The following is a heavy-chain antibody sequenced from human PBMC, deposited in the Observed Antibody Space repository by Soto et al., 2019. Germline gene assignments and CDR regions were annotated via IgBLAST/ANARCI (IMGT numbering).Heavy chain of an antibody. CDR3: ARGYCSSTSCSHNAFDI. CDR1: GGTFSSYT. Sequence: QVQLVQSGAEVKKPGSSVKVSCKASGGTFSSYTISWVRQAPGQGLEWMGRIIPILGIANYAQKYQGRVTITADKYTSTAYMELSSLRSSDTAVYYCARGYCSSTSCSHNAFDIWGQGTMVTVSS. D-gene: IGHD2-2*01. CDR2: IIPILGIA. V-gene: IGHV1-69*02. J-gene: IGHJ3*02.